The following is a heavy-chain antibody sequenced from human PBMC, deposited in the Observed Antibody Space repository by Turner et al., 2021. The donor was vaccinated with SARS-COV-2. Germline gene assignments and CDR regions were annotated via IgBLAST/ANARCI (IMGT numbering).Heavy chain of an antibody. J-gene: IGHJ3*02. D-gene: IGHD2-15*01. CDR1: GISFSSFW. V-gene: IGHV3-7*01. CDR3: ARGGCSGGSCPLGLGFDHAFDI. Sequence: EMQVVESGGGLVQPGGSLRLHCAASGISFSSFWMSWVRQGPGKGLEWVANINQDGSDKYYLPSVRGPFTISRDNAKNSLFLQMNSLRAEDTAVYYCARGGCSGGSCPLGLGFDHAFDIWGQGTTVTVSS. CDR2: INQDGSDK.